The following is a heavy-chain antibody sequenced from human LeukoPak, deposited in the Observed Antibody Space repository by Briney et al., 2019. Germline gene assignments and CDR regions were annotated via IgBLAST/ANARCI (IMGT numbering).Heavy chain of an antibody. CDR1: GFTVSSNY. J-gene: IGHJ5*02. V-gene: IGHV3-53*01. CDR3: ARGLGGDSSGYIT. D-gene: IGHD3-22*01. Sequence: GGSLRLSCAASGFTVSSNYMSWVRQAPGKGLEWVSVIYSGGSTYYADSVKGRFTISRDNAKNSLYLQMNSLRAGDTAVYYCARGLGGDSSGYITWGQGTLVTVSS. CDR2: IYSGGST.